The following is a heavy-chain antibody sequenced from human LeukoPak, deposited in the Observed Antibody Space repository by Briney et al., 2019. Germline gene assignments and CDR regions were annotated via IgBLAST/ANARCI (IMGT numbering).Heavy chain of an antibody. J-gene: IGHJ4*02. CDR2: INAGNGNT. CDR3: ARRGLWAVAGTTNYFDY. V-gene: IGHV1-3*01. Sequence: ASVKVSCKASGYTFTSYAMHWVRQAPGQRLEWMGWINAGNGNTEYSQKFQGRVTITRDTSASTAYMELSSLRSEDTAVYYCARRGLWAVAGTTNYFDYWGQGTLVTVSS. D-gene: IGHD6-19*01. CDR1: GYTFTSYA.